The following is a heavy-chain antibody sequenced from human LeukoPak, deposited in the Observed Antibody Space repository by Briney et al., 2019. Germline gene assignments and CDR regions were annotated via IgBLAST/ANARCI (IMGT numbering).Heavy chain of an antibody. V-gene: IGHV3-23*01. Sequence: PGGSLRLSCAASGFTFSSYAMSWVRQAPGKGLEWVSAISGSGGSTYYADSVKGRFTISRDNAKNSLYLQMNSLRAEDTALYYCARDAGDNYFDYWGQGTLVTVSS. CDR1: GFTFSSYA. CDR2: ISGSGGST. CDR3: ARDAGDNYFDY. J-gene: IGHJ4*02. D-gene: IGHD3-16*01.